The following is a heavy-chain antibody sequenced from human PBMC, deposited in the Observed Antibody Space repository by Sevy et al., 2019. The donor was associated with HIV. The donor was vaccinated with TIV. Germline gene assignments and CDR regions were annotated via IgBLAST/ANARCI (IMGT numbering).Heavy chain of an antibody. CDR3: ARDQYHDSSGSPYFDY. D-gene: IGHD3-22*01. CDR1: GFTFSSYA. J-gene: IGHJ4*02. CDR2: ISYDGSNK. Sequence: GGSLRLSCAASGFTFSSYAMHWVRQAPGKGLEWVAVISYDGSNKYYADSVKGRFTISRDNSKNTPYLQMNSLRGEDTAVYYCARDQYHDSSGSPYFDYWGQGTLVTVSS. V-gene: IGHV3-30-3*01.